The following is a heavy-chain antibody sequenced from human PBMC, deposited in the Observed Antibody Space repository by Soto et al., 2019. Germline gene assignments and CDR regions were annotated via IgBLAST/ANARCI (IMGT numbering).Heavy chain of an antibody. D-gene: IGHD1-26*01. Sequence: GALRLSCAASGFTFSSYGMHWVRQAPGKGLEWVAVIWYDGSNKYYADSVKGRFTISRDNSKNTLYLQMNSLRAEDTAVYYCASISGSPGPFDYWGQGTLVTVS. CDR1: GFTFSSYG. J-gene: IGHJ4*02. CDR3: ASISGSPGPFDY. V-gene: IGHV3-33*01. CDR2: IWYDGSNK.